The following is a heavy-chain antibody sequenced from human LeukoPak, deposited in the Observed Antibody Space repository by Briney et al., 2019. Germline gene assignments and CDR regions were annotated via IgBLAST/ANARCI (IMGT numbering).Heavy chain of an antibody. V-gene: IGHV4-4*02. Sequence: SGTLSLTCAVSGGSISSSNWWSWVRQPPGKGLEWIGEIYHSGSTNYNPSLRSRVTISLDKSKNQVSLMLTSVTAADTAVYYCARSLSPMLRGAPYYWGQGTLVTVSS. CDR1: GGSISSSNW. D-gene: IGHD3-10*01. J-gene: IGHJ4*02. CDR2: IYHSGST. CDR3: ARSLSPMLRGAPYY.